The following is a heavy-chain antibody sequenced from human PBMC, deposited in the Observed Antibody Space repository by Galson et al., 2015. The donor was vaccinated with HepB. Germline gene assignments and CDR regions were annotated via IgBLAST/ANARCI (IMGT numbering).Heavy chain of an antibody. CDR3: ARGTYYYDSSYGMDV. Sequence: TLSLTCTVSGGSISSYYWSWIRQPPGKGLEWIGYIYYSGSTNYNPSLKSRVTISVDTSKNQFSLKLSSVTAADTAVYYCARGTYYYDSSYGMDVWGQGTTVTVSS. D-gene: IGHD3-22*01. V-gene: IGHV4-59*01. CDR2: IYYSGST. J-gene: IGHJ6*02. CDR1: GGSISSYY.